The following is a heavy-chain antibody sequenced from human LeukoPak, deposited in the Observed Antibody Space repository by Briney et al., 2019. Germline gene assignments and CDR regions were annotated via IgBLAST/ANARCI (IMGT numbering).Heavy chain of an antibody. V-gene: IGHV5-51*01. CDR2: IFPDDSNT. D-gene: IGHD1-1*01. Sequence: GESLKISCKGSGYNFNSYWIAWVRQMPGKGLEWMGLIFPDDSNTRYSPSFQGQVTMSADKSISTVYLQWSSLETSDTAIYYCARADSKSLSATWDKWLDPWGQGTLLIVSS. CDR1: GYNFNSYW. CDR3: ARADSKSLSATWDKWLDP. J-gene: IGHJ5*02.